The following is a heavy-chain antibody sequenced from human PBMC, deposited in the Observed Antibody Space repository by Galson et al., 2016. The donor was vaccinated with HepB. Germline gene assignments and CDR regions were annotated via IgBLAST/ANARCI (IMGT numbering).Heavy chain of an antibody. J-gene: IGHJ4*02. CDR2: IYYSGNT. Sequence: TLSLTCTVSGGSISSGTSYWSWIRPHPGKGLEWIGYIYYSGNTYYNPSLKSRITISVDTSKNQFSLKLSSVTAADTAVYYCARETKPNYYDTSGYYYYFDYWGQGTLVTVSS. CDR3: ARETKPNYYDTSGYYYYFDY. CDR1: GGSISSGTSY. V-gene: IGHV4-31*03. D-gene: IGHD3-22*01.